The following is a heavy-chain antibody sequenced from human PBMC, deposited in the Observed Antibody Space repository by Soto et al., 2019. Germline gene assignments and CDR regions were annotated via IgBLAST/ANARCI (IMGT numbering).Heavy chain of an antibody. D-gene: IGHD6-13*01. J-gene: IGHJ2*01. CDR2: ICYDGSNK. Sequence: QVQLVESGGGVVHPGRSLGLSCEASGFPLSSSGLHWVRQAPAKGLEWGAVICYDGSNKYYAYSVKGGFTISRDNAKNTRYLQMNSLRAEDTAVYYCAREVGQQRGYFDLWGRGTLVTVSS. V-gene: IGHV3-33*01. CDR1: GFPLSSSG. CDR3: AREVGQQRGYFDL.